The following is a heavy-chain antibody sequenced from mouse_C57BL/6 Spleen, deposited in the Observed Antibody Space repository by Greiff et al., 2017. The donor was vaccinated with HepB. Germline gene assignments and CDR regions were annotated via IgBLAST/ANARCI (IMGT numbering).Heavy chain of an antibody. Sequence: VQLQQSGPELVKPGASVKISCKASGYTFTDYYMNWVKQSHGKSLEWIGDINPNNGGTSYNQKFKGKATLTVDKSSSTAYMELRSLTSEDSAVYYCASYNWDDAYWGQGTLVTVSA. J-gene: IGHJ3*01. D-gene: IGHD4-1*01. CDR2: INPNNGGT. V-gene: IGHV1-26*01. CDR1: GYTFTDYY. CDR3: ASYNWDDAY.